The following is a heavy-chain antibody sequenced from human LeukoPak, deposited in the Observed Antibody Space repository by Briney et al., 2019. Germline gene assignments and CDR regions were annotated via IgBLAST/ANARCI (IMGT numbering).Heavy chain of an antibody. CDR1: GFTFRDYT. D-gene: IGHD5-24*01. V-gene: IGHV3-49*04. J-gene: IGHJ4*02. CDR3: TRNGYTEPYFDY. CDR2: IRDKAFGGTT. Sequence: GRSLRLSCTTSGFTFRDYTMSWVRQAPGKGLERVGFIRDKAFGGTTEYAASVKGRFSISRDDPKSITYLQMNSLKTEDTAVYYCTRNGYTEPYFDYWGQGALVTVSS.